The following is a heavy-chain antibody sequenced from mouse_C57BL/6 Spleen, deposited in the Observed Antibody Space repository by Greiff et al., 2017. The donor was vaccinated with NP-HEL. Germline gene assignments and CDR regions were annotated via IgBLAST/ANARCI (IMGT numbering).Heavy chain of an antibody. Sequence: VQLQQPGAELVRPGSSVKLSCKASGYTFTSYWMDWVKQRPGQGLEWIGNIYPSDSETHYNQKFKDKATLTVDKSSSTAYMQLSSLTSEDSAVYYCARSGDAPLFDYWGQGTTLTVSS. J-gene: IGHJ2*01. V-gene: IGHV1-61*01. CDR2: IYPSDSET. D-gene: IGHD3-2*02. CDR1: GYTFTSYW. CDR3: ARSGDAPLFDY.